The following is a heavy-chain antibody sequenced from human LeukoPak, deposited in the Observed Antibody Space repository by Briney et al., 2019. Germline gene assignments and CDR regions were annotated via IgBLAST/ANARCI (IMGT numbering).Heavy chain of an antibody. CDR2: ISGSGGST. CDR3: ARDLGDITMVRGDADY. D-gene: IGHD3-10*01. J-gene: IGHJ4*02. V-gene: IGHV3-23*01. CDR1: GFTFSSYA. Sequence: GGSLRLSCAASGFTFSSYAMSWVRQAPGKGLEWVSAISGSGGSTYYADSVKGRFTISRDNAKNSLYLQMNSLRAEDTAVYYCARDLGDITMVRGDADYWGQGTLVTVSS.